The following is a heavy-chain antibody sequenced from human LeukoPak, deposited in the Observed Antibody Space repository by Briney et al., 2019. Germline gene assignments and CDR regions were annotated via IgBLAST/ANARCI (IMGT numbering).Heavy chain of an antibody. J-gene: IGHJ6*03. CDR2: INHSGST. Sequence: PSETLSLTCAVYGGSFSGYYWSWIRQPPGKGLEWIGEINHSGSTNYNPSLKSRVTISVDTSKNQFSLKLSSVTAADTAVYYCARGPVLLWFGELLYERYYYYYMDVWGKGTTVTVSS. CDR3: ARGPVLLWFGELLYERYYYYYMDV. D-gene: IGHD3-10*01. V-gene: IGHV4-34*01. CDR1: GGSFSGYY.